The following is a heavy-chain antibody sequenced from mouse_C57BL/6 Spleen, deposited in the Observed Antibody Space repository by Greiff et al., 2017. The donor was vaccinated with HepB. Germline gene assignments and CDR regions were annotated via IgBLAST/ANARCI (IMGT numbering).Heavy chain of an antibody. CDR2: IYPRSGNT. J-gene: IGHJ4*01. D-gene: IGHD2-1*01. CDR1: GYTFTSYG. CDR3: ANYGTYYYAMDY. Sequence: QVQLQQSGAELARPGASVKLSCKASGYTFTSYGISWVKQRTGQGLEWIGEIYPRSGNTYYNEKFKGKATLTADKSSSTAYMELRSLTSEDSAVYFCANYGTYYYAMDYWGQGTSVTVSS. V-gene: IGHV1-81*01.